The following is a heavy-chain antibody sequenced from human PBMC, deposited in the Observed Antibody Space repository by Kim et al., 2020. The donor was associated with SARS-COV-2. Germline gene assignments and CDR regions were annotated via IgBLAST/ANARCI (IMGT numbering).Heavy chain of an antibody. CDR1: GFTFSSYA. Sequence: GGSLRLSCAASGFTFSSYAMSWVRQAPGKGLEWVSAISGSGGSTYYADSVKGRFTISRDNSKNTLYLQMNSLRAEDTAVYYCAKDLYIYSYGPNHDAFDIWGQGTMVTVSS. V-gene: IGHV3-23*01. CDR2: ISGSGGST. J-gene: IGHJ3*02. CDR3: AKDLYIYSYGPNHDAFDI. D-gene: IGHD5-18*01.